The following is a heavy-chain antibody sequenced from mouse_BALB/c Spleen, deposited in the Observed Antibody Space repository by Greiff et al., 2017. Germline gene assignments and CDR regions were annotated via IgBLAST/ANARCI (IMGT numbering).Heavy chain of an antibody. CDR2: ISSGGSYT. V-gene: IGHV5-6-4*01. CDR3: TRAGDGNPAWFAY. CDR1: GFTFSSYT. D-gene: IGHD2-1*01. J-gene: IGHJ3*01. Sequence: EVKLVESGGGLVKPGGSLKLSCAASGFTFSSYTMSWVRQTPEKRLEWVATISSGGSYTYYPDSVKGRFTISRDNAKNTLYLQMSSLKSEDTAMYYCTRAGDGNPAWFAYWGQGTLVTVSA.